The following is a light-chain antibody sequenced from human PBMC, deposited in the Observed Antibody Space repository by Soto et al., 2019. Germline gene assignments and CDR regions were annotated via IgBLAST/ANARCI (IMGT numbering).Light chain of an antibody. CDR1: SSDVGSYNR. CDR3: SSYTTSSTYV. J-gene: IGLJ1*01. V-gene: IGLV2-18*02. CDR2: DVS. Sequence: QSVPTQPPSVSGSPGQSVAISCTGTSSDVGSYNRVSWYQQPPGTAPKLMIYDVSNRPSGVPDRFSGSKSGNTASLTISGLQAEDEADYYCSSYTTSSTYVFGAGTKVT.